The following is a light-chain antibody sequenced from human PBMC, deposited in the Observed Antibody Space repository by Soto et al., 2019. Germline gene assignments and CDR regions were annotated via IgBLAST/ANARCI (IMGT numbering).Light chain of an antibody. V-gene: IGKV3-11*01. CDR1: QSISSY. CDR2: DAS. CDR3: QQRNNWWT. J-gene: IGKJ1*01. Sequence: EVVLTQSPATLSLSPGETATLSFRASQSISSYLAWYQQKAGQSPRLLIYDASKRATGIPARFSGSGSGTDFTLTISGLEPDDFAVYYCQQRNNWWTFGQGTKVDIK.